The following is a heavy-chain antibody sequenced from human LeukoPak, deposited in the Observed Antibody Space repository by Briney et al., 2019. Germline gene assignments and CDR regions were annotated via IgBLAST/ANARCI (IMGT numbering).Heavy chain of an antibody. CDR3: ARVRYSSPPSH. V-gene: IGHV1-3*01. CDR1: GYTFTSYY. CDR2: INAGNGNT. J-gene: IGHJ4*02. D-gene: IGHD6-19*01. Sequence: GASVKVSCKASGYTFTSYYMHWVRQAPGQGLEWMGWINAGNGNTKYSQKFQGRVTITRDTSASTAYMELSSLRSEDTAVYYCARVRYSSPPSHWGQGTLVTVSS.